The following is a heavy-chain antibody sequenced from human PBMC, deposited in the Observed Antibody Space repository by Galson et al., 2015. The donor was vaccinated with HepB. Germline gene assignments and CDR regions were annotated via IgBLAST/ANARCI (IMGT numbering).Heavy chain of an antibody. CDR2: IYPGDSDT. V-gene: IGHV5-51*01. J-gene: IGHJ2*01. Sequence: QSGAEVKKPGESLKISCKGSGYSFTSYWIGWVRQMPGKGLEWMGIIYPGDSDTRYSPSFQGQVTISADKSVSTAYLQWSSLKASDTAMYYCARTVVAAIYRDWYFDLWGRGTLVTVSS. CDR1: GYSFTSYW. CDR3: ARTVVAAIYRDWYFDL. D-gene: IGHD2-15*01.